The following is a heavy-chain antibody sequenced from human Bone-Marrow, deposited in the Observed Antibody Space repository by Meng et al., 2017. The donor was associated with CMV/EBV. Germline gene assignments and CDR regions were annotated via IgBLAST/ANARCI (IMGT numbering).Heavy chain of an antibody. V-gene: IGHV3-64*02. J-gene: IGHJ3*02. CDR2: ISSNGGST. Sequence: GESLKISCAASGFTFSSYGMHWVRQAPGKGLEYVSAISSNGGSTYYADSVKGRFTISRDNSKNTLYLQMNSLRAEDTAVYYCAKVRSSWYRGAFDIWGQGTMVTVSS. CDR1: GFTFSSYG. D-gene: IGHD6-13*01. CDR3: AKVRSSWYRGAFDI.